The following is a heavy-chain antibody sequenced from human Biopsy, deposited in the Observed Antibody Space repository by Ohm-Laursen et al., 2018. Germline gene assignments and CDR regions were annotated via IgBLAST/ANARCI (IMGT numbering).Heavy chain of an antibody. Sequence: SDTLSLTCAVYGEPFNGYYWSWIRQTPGKGLEWIGEINHSGRTNYNPSLKSRVTISVDTSKNQFSLKVRSVTAADTAVYFCVRGVDYYGPYHHYGMDVWGQGTTVTVSS. J-gene: IGHJ6*02. V-gene: IGHV4-34*01. CDR3: VRGVDYYGPYHHYGMDV. D-gene: IGHD3-10*01. CDR1: GEPFNGYY. CDR2: INHSGRT.